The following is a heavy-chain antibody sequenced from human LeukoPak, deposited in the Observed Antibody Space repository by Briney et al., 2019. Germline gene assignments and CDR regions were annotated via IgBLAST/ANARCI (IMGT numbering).Heavy chain of an antibody. CDR1: GDSVSSNSAA. Sequence: SQTLSLTCAISGDSVSSNSAAWNWIRQSPSRGLEWLGRTYYRSKWYNDYAVSVKSRITINPDTSKNQFSLQLNSVTPEDTAVYYCARENVGWGAVAGYYYYGMDVWGQGTTVTVSS. D-gene: IGHD6-19*01. J-gene: IGHJ6*02. CDR3: ARENVGWGAVAGYYYYGMDV. CDR2: TYYRSKWYN. V-gene: IGHV6-1*01.